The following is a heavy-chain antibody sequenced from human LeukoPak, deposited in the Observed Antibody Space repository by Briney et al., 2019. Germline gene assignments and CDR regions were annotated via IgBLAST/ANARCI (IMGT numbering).Heavy chain of an antibody. J-gene: IGHJ4*02. CDR3: AIGATLGIAVAGDFDY. V-gene: IGHV4-59*12. D-gene: IGHD6-19*01. CDR1: GASIRSYW. Sequence: SETLSLTCTVSGASIRSYWWSWIRQPPGKGLEWIGNIYYSGTTNYNPSIKSRVTISVNTSKNQFSLKLSSVTAADTAVYYCAIGATLGIAVAGDFDYWGQGTLVTVSS. CDR2: IYYSGTT.